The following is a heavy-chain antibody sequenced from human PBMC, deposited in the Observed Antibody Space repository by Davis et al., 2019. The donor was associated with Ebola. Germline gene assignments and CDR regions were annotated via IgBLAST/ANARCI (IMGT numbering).Heavy chain of an antibody. D-gene: IGHD3-22*01. CDR2: ISYDGSNK. CDR1: GFTFSSYG. Sequence: GESLKISCAASGFTFSSYGMHWVRQAPGKGLEWVAVISYDGSNKYYADSVKGRFTISRDNSKNTLYLQMNSLRAEDTAVYYCAKDYRHSTGGYYDSRGGYYYYGMDVWGQGTTVTVSS. J-gene: IGHJ6*02. V-gene: IGHV3-30*18. CDR3: AKDYRHSTGGYYDSRGGYYYYGMDV.